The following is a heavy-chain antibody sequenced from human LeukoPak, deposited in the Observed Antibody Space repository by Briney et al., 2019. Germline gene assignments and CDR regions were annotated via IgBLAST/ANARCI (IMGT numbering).Heavy chain of an antibody. CDR3: ARVASSGWYGQLDY. CDR1: GGSISSTNYF. Sequence: PSETLSLTCTVSGGSISSTNYFWGCIRQPPGKGLEWIGSIYYSGSTYYNPSLKSRVTMSVDTPKNQFSLKLSSVTAADTAVYYCARVASSGWYGQLDYWGQGTLVTVSS. D-gene: IGHD6-19*01. CDR2: IYYSGST. J-gene: IGHJ4*02. V-gene: IGHV4-39*01.